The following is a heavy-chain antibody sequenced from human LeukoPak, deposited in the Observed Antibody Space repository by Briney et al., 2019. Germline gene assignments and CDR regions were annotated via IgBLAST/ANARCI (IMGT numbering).Heavy chain of an antibody. Sequence: GGSLRLSCAASGFTFDDYAMHWVRQAPGKGLEWVSLISGDGGSTYYADSVKGRFTISRDNAKNSLYLQMNSLRAEDTAVYHCARDGYGGNYFDYWGQGTLVTVSS. CDR1: GFTFDDYA. J-gene: IGHJ4*02. CDR2: ISGDGGST. CDR3: ARDGYGGNYFDY. V-gene: IGHV3-43*02. D-gene: IGHD4-23*01.